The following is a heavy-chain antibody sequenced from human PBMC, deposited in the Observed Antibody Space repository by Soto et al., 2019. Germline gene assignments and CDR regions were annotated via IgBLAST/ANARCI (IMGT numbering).Heavy chain of an antibody. CDR3: ARDMALWVIYCSGGSCYSGAFDI. V-gene: IGHV1-69*13. CDR1: GGTFSSYA. D-gene: IGHD2-15*01. J-gene: IGHJ3*02. CDR2: IIPIFGTA. Sequence: EASVKVSFKASGGTFSSYAISWLRQAPGQGLEWMGGIIPIFGTANYAQKFQGRVTITADESTGTAYMELSSLRSEDTAVYYCARDMALWVIYCSGGSCYSGAFDIWGQGTMVTVSS.